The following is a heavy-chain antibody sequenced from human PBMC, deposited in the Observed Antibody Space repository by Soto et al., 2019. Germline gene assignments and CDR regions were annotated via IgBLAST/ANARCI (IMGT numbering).Heavy chain of an antibody. J-gene: IGHJ6*02. Sequence: QVQLVQSGAEVKNPGASVKVSCKASGYTFTRYGIGWARQAPGQGLEWMGWINTYNGNTNYAQNVQGRVTLTTDTSTSTAYMEPRSLRSTATAIYYCPMVDVYVTPSPHDVWGQGTTVIFSS. CDR1: GYTFTRYG. D-gene: IGHD3-16*01. CDR3: PMVDVYVTPSPHDV. V-gene: IGHV1-18*01. CDR2: INTYNGNT.